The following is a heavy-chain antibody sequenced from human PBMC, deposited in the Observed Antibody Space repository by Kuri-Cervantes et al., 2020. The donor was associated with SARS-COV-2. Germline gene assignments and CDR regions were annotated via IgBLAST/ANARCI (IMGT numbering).Heavy chain of an antibody. J-gene: IGHJ4*02. CDR3: AGDGSGGDADY. CDR1: GGSISSGGYS. CDR2: IYHSGST. D-gene: IGHD2-15*01. Sequence: PFPVFGGSISSGGYSWSWNRQPPGKGLEWVGYIYHSGSTYYNPSLKSRDTISVDRSKNQFSLKLSSVTAADTAVYYCAGDGSGGDADYWGQGTLVTVSS. V-gene: IGHV4-30-2*01.